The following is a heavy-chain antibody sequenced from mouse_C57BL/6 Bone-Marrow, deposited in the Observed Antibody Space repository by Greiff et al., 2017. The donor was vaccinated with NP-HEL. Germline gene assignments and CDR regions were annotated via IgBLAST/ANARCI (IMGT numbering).Heavy chain of an antibody. J-gene: IGHJ2*01. Sequence: VQLQQSGAELARPGASVKLPCKASGYTFTSYGISWVKQRTGQGLEWIGEIYPRSGNTYYNEKFKGKATLTVDKSSSTAYMELRSLTSEDTAVYFCARESLPLAYWGQGTPLTVSS. V-gene: IGHV1-81*01. CDR2: IYPRSGNT. CDR3: ARESLPLAY. CDR1: GYTFTSYG. D-gene: IGHD2-1*01.